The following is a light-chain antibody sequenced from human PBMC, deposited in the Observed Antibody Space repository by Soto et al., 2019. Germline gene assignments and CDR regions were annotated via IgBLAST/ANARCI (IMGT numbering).Light chain of an antibody. CDR3: SSYAGSNNLG. CDR1: SSDVGGYNY. Sequence: QSVLTQPPSASGSPGQSVTISCTGTSSDVGGYNYVSWYQQHPGKAPKLMTYEVSKRPSGVPDRFSGSKSGNTASLTVSGLQAEDEADYYCSSYAGSNNLGFGGGTKVTVL. J-gene: IGLJ2*01. CDR2: EVS. V-gene: IGLV2-8*01.